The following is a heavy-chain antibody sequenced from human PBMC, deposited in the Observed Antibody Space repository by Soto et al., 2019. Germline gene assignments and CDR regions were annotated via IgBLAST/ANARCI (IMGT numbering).Heavy chain of an antibody. CDR3: ARKFGVEAKCGMGV. J-gene: IGHJ6*02. V-gene: IGHV3-13*01. CDR2: IGTAGDT. Sequence: SGGSLRLSCAASGFTFSSYDMHWVRQATGKGLEWVSAIGTAGDTYYPGSEKGRFSISRENAKNSLYLQMNSLRAGDTAVYYCARKFGVEAKCGMGVWGQGTTVTVSS. D-gene: IGHD3-3*01. CDR1: GFTFSSYD.